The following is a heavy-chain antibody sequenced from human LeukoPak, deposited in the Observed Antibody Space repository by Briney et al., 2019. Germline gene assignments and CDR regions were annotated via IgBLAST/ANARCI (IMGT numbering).Heavy chain of an antibody. CDR1: GGSISGYY. CDR3: ASALTVDFDY. V-gene: IGHV4-4*07. D-gene: IGHD1-20*01. J-gene: IGHJ4*02. Sequence: SETLSLTCTVSGGSISGYYWSWIRQPAGKGLQWIGRIYTSGSTNYNPSLKSRVTMSVDTSKDQFSLKLSSVTAADTAIYYCASALTVDFDYWGQGTLVLVSS. CDR2: IYTSGST.